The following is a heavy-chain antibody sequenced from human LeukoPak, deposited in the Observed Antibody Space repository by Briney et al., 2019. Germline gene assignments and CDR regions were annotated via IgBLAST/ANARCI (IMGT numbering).Heavy chain of an antibody. Sequence: SETLSLTCTVSGGSISSSYYYWSWIRQHPGKGLEWIGYIYYSGSTYYNPSLKSRVTISVDTSKNQFSLKLSSVTAADTAVYYCARDRTSAAGFDYWGQGTLVTVSS. CDR3: ARDRTSAAGFDY. CDR2: IYYSGST. J-gene: IGHJ4*02. CDR1: GGSISSSYYY. V-gene: IGHV4-31*03. D-gene: IGHD6-25*01.